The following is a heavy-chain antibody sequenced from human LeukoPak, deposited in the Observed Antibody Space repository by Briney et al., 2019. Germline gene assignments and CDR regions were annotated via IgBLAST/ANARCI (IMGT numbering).Heavy chain of an antibody. CDR1: GFTLSLCS. D-gene: IGHD1-26*01. J-gene: IGHJ4*02. V-gene: IGHV3-48*01. CDR2: ISSSSSTI. Sequence: GGSLRLFCAASGFTLSLCSVIWVRQAPGEGREWVCYISSSSSTIYYADSVKGRFTISRDNAKNSLYLQMNSLRAEDTAVYYCARDLGGGTYYVGSDNWGQGTLVTASS. CDR3: ARDLGGGTYYVGSDN.